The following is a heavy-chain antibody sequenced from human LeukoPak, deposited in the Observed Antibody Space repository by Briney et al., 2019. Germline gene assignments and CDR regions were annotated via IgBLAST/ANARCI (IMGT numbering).Heavy chain of an antibody. D-gene: IGHD5-12*01. J-gene: IGHJ6*04. CDR1: GGTFSSYA. V-gene: IGHV1-69*13. CDR3: ARTLGGYESYYYGMDV. Sequence: SVNVSCKASGGTFSSYAISWVRQAPGQGLXXXXXXIPIFGTANYAQKFQGRVTITADESTSEAYMTLSSLRSEDTAVYYCARTLGGYESYYYGMDVWGKGTTVTVSS. CDR2: XIPIFGTA.